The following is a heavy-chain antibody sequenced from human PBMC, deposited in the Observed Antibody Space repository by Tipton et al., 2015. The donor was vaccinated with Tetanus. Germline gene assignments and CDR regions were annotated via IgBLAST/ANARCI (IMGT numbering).Heavy chain of an antibody. CDR3: ARHRASSSPYFDY. CDR2: IYYSGST. J-gene: IGHJ4*02. V-gene: IGHV4-30-4*01. CDR1: GGSISSGDYY. D-gene: IGHD6-6*01. Sequence: TLSLTCTVSGGSISSGDYYWSWIRQPPGKGLEWTGYIYYSGSTYYNPSLKSRVTISVDTSKNQFSLKLSSVTAADTAVYYCARHRASSSPYFDYWGQGTLVTVSS.